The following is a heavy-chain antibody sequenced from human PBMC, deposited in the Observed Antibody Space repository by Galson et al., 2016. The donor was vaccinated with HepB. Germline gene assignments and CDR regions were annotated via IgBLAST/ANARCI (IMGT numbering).Heavy chain of an antibody. CDR2: ISGSGGST. CDR3: AKDLRGRCPAPGPRGLDY. V-gene: IGHV3-23*01. Sequence: SLRLSCAASGFTFSSYVMNWVRQAPGKGLEWVSGISGSGGSTYYADSVKGRFAISRDNSENTLYRQLNSLRAEDTALYYCAKDLRGRCPAPGPRGLDYWGQGILVSVSS. CDR1: GFTFSSYV. D-gene: IGHD6-13*01. J-gene: IGHJ4*02.